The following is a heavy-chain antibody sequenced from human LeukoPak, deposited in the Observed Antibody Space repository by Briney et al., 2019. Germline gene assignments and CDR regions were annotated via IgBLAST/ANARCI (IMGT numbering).Heavy chain of an antibody. CDR1: GYTFTSYD. CDR2: MNPNSGNT. D-gene: IGHD1-26*01. V-gene: IGHV1-8*01. CDR3: ARSSVGARRRIDY. Sequence: WASVKVSCKASGYTFTSYDINRVRQATGQGLEWMGWMNPNSGNTGYAQKFQGRVTMTRSTSINTAYMELNSLTSEGTAVYYCARSSVGARRRIDYWGQGTLVTVSS. J-gene: IGHJ4*02.